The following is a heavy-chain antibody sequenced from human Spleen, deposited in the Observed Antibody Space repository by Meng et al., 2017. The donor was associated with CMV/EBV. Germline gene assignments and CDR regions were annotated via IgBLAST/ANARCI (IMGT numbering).Heavy chain of an antibody. CDR2: VGSKGYNV. Sequence: SLKISCAASGFSIDDYGIHWVRRAPGKGLEWVAGVGSKGYNVEFVNSVKGRFTISRDNAKNSLYLQMNSLRTEDTALYYCARGYDILTGLLGLSMDVWGQGTTVTVSS. J-gene: IGHJ6*02. CDR1: GFSIDDYG. CDR3: ARGYDILTGLLGLSMDV. V-gene: IGHV3-9*01. D-gene: IGHD3-9*01.